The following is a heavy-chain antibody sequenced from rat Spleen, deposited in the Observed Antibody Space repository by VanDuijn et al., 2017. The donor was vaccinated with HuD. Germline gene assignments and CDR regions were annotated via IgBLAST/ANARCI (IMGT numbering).Heavy chain of an antibody. CDR3: TRYYGYDDNWFAY. CDR2: IRNKANGYTI. D-gene: IGHD1-7*01. J-gene: IGHJ3*01. Sequence: EVKLLESGGGLVQPGGSMRLSCAASGFTFTDFYMNWIRQPAGKAPEWLGFIRNKANGYTIEYNPSVKGRFTISRDNTQNMLYLQMNSLRPEDTATYYCTRYYGYDDNWFAYWGQGTLVTVSP. V-gene: IGHV7-7*01. CDR1: GFTFTDFY.